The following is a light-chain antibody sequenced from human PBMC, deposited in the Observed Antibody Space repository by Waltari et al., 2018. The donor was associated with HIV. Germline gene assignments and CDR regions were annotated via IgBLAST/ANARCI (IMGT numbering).Light chain of an antibody. Sequence: QSALTQPASVSGSPGQSITISCTGTSSDVGGYDYVSWYQQYPGKAPKLLIYEVTNRPPAVSYRLSGSTSGNTSASTITGLLPADDAHDYCSSYSAATTSVFGGGTKLTVL. V-gene: IGLV2-14*01. CDR3: SSYSAATTSV. CDR1: SSDVGGYDY. CDR2: EVT. J-gene: IGLJ3*02.